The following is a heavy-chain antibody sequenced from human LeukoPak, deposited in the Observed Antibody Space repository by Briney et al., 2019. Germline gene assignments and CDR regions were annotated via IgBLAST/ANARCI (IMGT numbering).Heavy chain of an antibody. Sequence: GGSLRLSCAASGFTFSTFAMHWVRQAPGKGLEWVAVISYDGNNKYYADSVKGRFTISRDNAKNSLYLQTNSLRGEDTAVYFCARVRGSYSLDYWGQGTLVTVSS. CDR1: GFTFSTFA. D-gene: IGHD1-26*01. CDR2: ISYDGNNK. V-gene: IGHV3-30-3*01. J-gene: IGHJ4*02. CDR3: ARVRGSYSLDY.